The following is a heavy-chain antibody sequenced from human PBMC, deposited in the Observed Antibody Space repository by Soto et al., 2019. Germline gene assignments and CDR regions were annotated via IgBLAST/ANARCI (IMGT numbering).Heavy chain of an antibody. Sequence: ASGTLSLTCTVSGGSISSYYWSWIRQPPGKGLEWIGYIYYSGSTNYNPSLKSRVTISVDTSKNQFSLKLSSVTAADTAVYYCARGGRGYCSGGSCYFNWFDPWGQGTLVTVSS. D-gene: IGHD2-15*01. CDR3: ARGGRGYCSGGSCYFNWFDP. CDR2: IYYSGST. CDR1: GGSISSYY. J-gene: IGHJ5*02. V-gene: IGHV4-59*01.